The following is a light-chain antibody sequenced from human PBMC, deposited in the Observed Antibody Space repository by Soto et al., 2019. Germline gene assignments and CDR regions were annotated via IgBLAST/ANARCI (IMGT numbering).Light chain of an antibody. CDR1: SSDVGGYNY. V-gene: IGLV2-14*01. CDR2: DVS. Sequence: QSVLTQPASVSGSPGQSITISCTGTSSDVGGYNYVSWYQQHPGKAPKLMIYDVSNRPSGVSNRFSGSKSGNTASLTISGLQADDEADYYSSSYTSSSTLGVFGTGTKVTVL. CDR3: SSYTSSSTLGV. J-gene: IGLJ1*01.